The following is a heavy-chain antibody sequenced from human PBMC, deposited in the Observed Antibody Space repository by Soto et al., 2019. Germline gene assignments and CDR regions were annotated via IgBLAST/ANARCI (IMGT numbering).Heavy chain of an antibody. CDR1: GFTFSSYS. Sequence: EVQLVESGGGLVQPGGSLRLSCAASGFTFSSYSMNWVRQAPGKGLEWVSYISSSSSTLYYADSVKGRITIPRDNAKNSLYLQLNCLRAEETAVYYCASQPPLGVYVDYWGQGTLVTVSS. CDR2: ISSSSSTL. CDR3: ASQPPLGVYVDY. V-gene: IGHV3-48*01. J-gene: IGHJ4*02. D-gene: IGHD3-3*01.